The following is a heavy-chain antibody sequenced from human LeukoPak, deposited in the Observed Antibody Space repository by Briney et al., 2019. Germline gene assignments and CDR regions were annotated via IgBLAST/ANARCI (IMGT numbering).Heavy chain of an antibody. CDR3: ARVGYDFWSGYLDY. CDR1: GGSISSYH. J-gene: IGHJ4*02. D-gene: IGHD3-3*01. Sequence: SETLSLTCTVSGGSISSYHWGWIRQPPGKGLEWIGYIYYSGSTNYNPSLKSRVTISVDTSKNQFSLKLSSVTAADTAVYYCARVGYDFWSGYLDYWGQGTLVTVSS. V-gene: IGHV4-59*01. CDR2: IYYSGST.